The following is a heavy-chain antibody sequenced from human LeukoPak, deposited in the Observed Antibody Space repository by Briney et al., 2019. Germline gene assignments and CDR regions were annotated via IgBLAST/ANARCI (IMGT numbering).Heavy chain of an antibody. V-gene: IGHV3-21*04. Sequence: PGGSLRLTCAAAAFTFSTYNMNWVRQAPGKGLEWVSSITSSSSYTFYADSVKGRFTISRDNAKNSLYLQMNSLRVEDTAVYYCATSPIGVAGSLDNWGQGTLVTVSS. CDR3: ATSPIGVAGSLDN. D-gene: IGHD6-19*01. J-gene: IGHJ4*02. CDR2: ITSSSSYT. CDR1: AFTFSTYN.